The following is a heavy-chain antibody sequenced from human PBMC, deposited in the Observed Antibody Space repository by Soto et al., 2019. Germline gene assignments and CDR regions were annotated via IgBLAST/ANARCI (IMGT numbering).Heavy chain of an antibody. CDR2: ISSSSSYT. J-gene: IGHJ6*02. V-gene: IGHV3-11*06. D-gene: IGHD3-10*01. CDR3: ARDLFWPVTMVRGVDYGMDV. CDR1: GFSFSDYY. Sequence: PGGSLRLSCAASGFSFSDYYMSCIRQAPGKGLEWVSNISSSSSYTNYADSVKGRFTIYRDNAKNSLYLQMHSLRAEDTAVYYCARDLFWPVTMVRGVDYGMDVWGQGTTVTVSS.